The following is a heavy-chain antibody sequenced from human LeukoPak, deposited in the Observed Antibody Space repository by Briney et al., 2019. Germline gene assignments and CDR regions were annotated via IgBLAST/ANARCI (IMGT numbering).Heavy chain of an antibody. J-gene: IGHJ4*02. CDR1: GFTFSSYW. V-gene: IGHV3-74*01. CDR3: ARGLGGSFGHDY. CDR2: INSDGSST. D-gene: IGHD1-26*01. Sequence: GGSLRLSCAASGFTFSSYWMHWVRQAPGKGLVWVSRINSDGSSTSYADSVKGRFTISRDNAKNTPYLQMNSLRAEDTAVYYCARGLGGSFGHDYWGQGTLVTVSS.